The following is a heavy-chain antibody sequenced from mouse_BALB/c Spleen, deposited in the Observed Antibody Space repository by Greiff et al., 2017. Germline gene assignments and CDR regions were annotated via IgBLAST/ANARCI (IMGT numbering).Heavy chain of an antibody. J-gene: IGHJ4*01. D-gene: IGHD2-1*01. CDR1: GFTFSSYT. CDR3: ARHGDGTYAMDY. V-gene: IGHV5-12-2*01. Sequence: DVKLVESGGGLVQPGGSLKLSCAASGFTFSSYTMSWVRQTPEKRLEWVAYISNGGGSTYYPDTVKGRFTISRDNAKNTLYLQMSSLKSEDTAMYYCARHGDGTYAMDYWGQGTSVTVSS. CDR2: ISNGGGST.